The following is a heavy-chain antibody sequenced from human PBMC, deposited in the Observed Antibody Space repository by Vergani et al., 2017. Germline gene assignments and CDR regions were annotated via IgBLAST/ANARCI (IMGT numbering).Heavy chain of an antibody. Sequence: EVQLLESGGGLVQPGGSLRLSCAASGFTFSSYAMSWVRQAPGKGLEWVSAISGSGGSTYYADSVKGRFTISRDNAKNMLFLQMNNLRTEDTAIYYCATQYFVSGNYLFDYWGQGTLVTVSS. CDR3: ATQYFVSGNYLFDY. V-gene: IGHV3-23*01. D-gene: IGHD3-10*01. J-gene: IGHJ4*02. CDR1: GFTFSSYA. CDR2: ISGSGGST.